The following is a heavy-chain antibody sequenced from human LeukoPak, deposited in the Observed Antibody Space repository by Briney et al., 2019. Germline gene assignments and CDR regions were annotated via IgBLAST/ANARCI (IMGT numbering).Heavy chain of an antibody. J-gene: IGHJ4*02. V-gene: IGHV3-21*01. Sequence: GSLRLSCAASGFIFSDYSMIWVRQAPGKGLEWVASISISTSYIDYADSVKGRFTISRDNAKNSLYLQMNSLRVGDTAVYYCARERFHGSGAPKYDYWGQGTLVTVSS. D-gene: IGHD3-10*01. CDR3: ARERFHGSGAPKYDY. CDR1: GFIFSDYS. CDR2: ISISTSYI.